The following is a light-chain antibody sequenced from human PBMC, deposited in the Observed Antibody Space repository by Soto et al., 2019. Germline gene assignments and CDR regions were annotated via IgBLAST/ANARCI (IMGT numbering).Light chain of an antibody. CDR2: DAS. J-gene: IGKJ1*01. CDR1: QSVSSW. V-gene: IGKV1-5*01. Sequence: EIRLSSPHPTFLAPLGEGALTASRASQSVSSWLAWYQQKPGKAPKFLIYDASSLESGVPSRFSGSGSGTEFTLTISSLQPDDFATYYCQQYNSYPWTFGQGTKVDIK. CDR3: QQYNSYPWT.